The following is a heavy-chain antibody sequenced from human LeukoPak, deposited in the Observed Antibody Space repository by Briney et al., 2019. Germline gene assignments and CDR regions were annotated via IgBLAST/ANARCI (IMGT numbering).Heavy chain of an antibody. CDR2: MNPNSGNT. Sequence: GASVRVSCKASGYTFTSYDINWVRQAPGQGLEWMGWMNPNSGNTGYAQKFQGRVTMTRNTSISTAYMELSSLRSEDTAVYYCARANKARLWFGDPSPDYWGQGTLVTVSS. CDR1: GYTFTSYD. J-gene: IGHJ4*02. CDR3: ARANKARLWFGDPSPDY. V-gene: IGHV1-8*01. D-gene: IGHD3-10*01.